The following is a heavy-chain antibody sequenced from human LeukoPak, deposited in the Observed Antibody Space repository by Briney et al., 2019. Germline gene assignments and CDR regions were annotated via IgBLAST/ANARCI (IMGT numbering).Heavy chain of an antibody. CDR2: ISGSGGST. Sequence: AGGSLRLSCAASGFTFSSHAMSWVRQAPGMGLEWVSGISGSGGSTYYADSVKGRFTISRDNSKNTLYLQMNSLRAEDTAVYYCAKAERYCSGGSCYPSFDSWGQGTLVTVSS. V-gene: IGHV3-23*01. CDR3: AKAERYCSGGSCYPSFDS. CDR1: GFTFSSHA. J-gene: IGHJ4*02. D-gene: IGHD2-15*01.